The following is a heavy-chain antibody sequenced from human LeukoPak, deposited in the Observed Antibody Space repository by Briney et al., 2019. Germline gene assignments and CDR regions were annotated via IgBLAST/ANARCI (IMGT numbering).Heavy chain of an antibody. CDR3: ARDLRDDVLLWFGEFDY. Sequence: GRSLRLSCAASGFTFSSYAMHWVRQAPGKGLEWVAVISYDGSSKYYADSVKGRFTISRDNSKNTLYLQMNSLRAEDTAVYYCARDLRDDVLLWFGEFDYWGQGTLVTVSS. J-gene: IGHJ4*02. CDR2: ISYDGSSK. D-gene: IGHD3-10*01. V-gene: IGHV3-30-3*01. CDR1: GFTFSSYA.